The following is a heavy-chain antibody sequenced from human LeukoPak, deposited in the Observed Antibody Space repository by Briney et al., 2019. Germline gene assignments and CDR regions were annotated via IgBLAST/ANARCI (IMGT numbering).Heavy chain of an antibody. J-gene: IGHJ6*02. V-gene: IGHV1-2*02. CDR2: INPNSGGT. CDR3: ARVGAGDIAATIGSYYYYYYGMDV. CDR1: GYTFTGYY. D-gene: IGHD5-12*01. Sequence: SVTVSCKASGYTFTGYYMHWVRQAPGQGLEWMGWINPNSGGTNYAQRFQGRVSMTRDTSISTAYMELSRLRSDDTAVYYCARVGAGDIAATIGSYYYYYYGMDVWGQGTRVPVSS.